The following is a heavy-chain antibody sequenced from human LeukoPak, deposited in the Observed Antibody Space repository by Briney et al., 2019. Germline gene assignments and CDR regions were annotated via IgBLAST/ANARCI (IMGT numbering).Heavy chain of an antibody. CDR2: IYYSGST. J-gene: IGHJ4*02. CDR3: ARHTYGAPIEY. Sequence: SETLSLTCTVSGGSISSYYWSWIRQPPGKGLEWIGYIYYSGSTNHNPSLKSRVTISVDTSKNQFSLKLGSVTAADTAVYYCARHTYGAPIEYWGQGTLVTVSS. V-gene: IGHV4-59*08. CDR1: GGSISSYY. D-gene: IGHD4-17*01.